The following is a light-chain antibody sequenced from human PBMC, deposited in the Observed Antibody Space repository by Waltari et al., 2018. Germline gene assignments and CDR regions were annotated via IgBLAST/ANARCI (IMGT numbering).Light chain of an antibody. CDR2: KAS. V-gene: IGKV1-5*03. CDR3: QQYNSYSYT. CDR1: QSISSW. Sequence: DIQMTQSPSTLSASVGDRVTITCRASQSISSWLAWYQPQPGKAPKLLIYKASSLESGVPSRFSGSGSVSEFTLTISSLQPDDFATYYCQQYNSYSYTFGQGTKLEIK. J-gene: IGKJ2*01.